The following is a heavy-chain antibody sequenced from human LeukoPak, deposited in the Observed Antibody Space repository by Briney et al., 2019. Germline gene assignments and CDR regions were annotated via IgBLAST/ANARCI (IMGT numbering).Heavy chain of an antibody. CDR2: LYYSGST. J-gene: IGHJ4*02. CDR3: ARAGGWRTAALDLDY. Sequence: SETLSLTCTVSGDSISSSYWSWIRQTPGKGLEWIGHLYYSGSTNYNPSLKSRVPISVDTSKNQFSLKLSSVTAADTAVYYCARAGGWRTAALDLDYWGQGTLVTVSS. CDR1: GDSISSSY. D-gene: IGHD6-13*01. V-gene: IGHV4-59*08.